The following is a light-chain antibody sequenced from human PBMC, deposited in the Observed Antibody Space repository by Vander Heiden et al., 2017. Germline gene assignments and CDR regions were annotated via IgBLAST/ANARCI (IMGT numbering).Light chain of an antibody. Sequence: DIQMTQSPSTLSASVGDRVTITCRASQTITTWLAWYQQKPGKAPNLLIYRASSLEGGVPSRFRGSGSGTESTLTTSSLQPDDFATYYCQQYKNYPYTFGQGTKLEIK. CDR2: RAS. CDR3: QQYKNYPYT. J-gene: IGKJ2*01. V-gene: IGKV1-5*03. CDR1: QTITTW.